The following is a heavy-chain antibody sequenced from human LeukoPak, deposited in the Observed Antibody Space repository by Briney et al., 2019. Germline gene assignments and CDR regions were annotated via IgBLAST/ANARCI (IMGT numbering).Heavy chain of an antibody. CDR3: ARERRYCSSTSCYGTYYYYYGMDV. V-gene: IGHV1-69*06. CDR2: IIPIFGTA. J-gene: IGHJ6*04. CDR1: GGTFSSYA. D-gene: IGHD2-2*01. Sequence: SVKVSCKASGGTFSSYAISWVRQAPGQGLEWMGGIIPIFGTANYAQKFQGRVTITADKSTCTAYMELSSLRSEDTAVYYCARERRYCSSTSCYGTYYYYYGMDVWGKGTTVTVSS.